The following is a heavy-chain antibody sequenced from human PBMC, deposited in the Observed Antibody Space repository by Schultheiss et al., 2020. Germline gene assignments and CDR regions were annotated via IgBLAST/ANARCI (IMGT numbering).Heavy chain of an antibody. V-gene: IGHV1-2*02. CDR2: INPNSGGA. J-gene: IGHJ6*02. Sequence: ASVKVSCKASGGTFSSYTISWVRQAPGQGLEWMGRINPNSGGANYAQNFQGRVTLTRDMSVTTAYMALTRLRSDDTAVYYCARPVGPDIYYYPLDVWGQGTTVNVFS. CDR3: ARPVGPDIYYYPLDV. CDR1: GGTFSSYT.